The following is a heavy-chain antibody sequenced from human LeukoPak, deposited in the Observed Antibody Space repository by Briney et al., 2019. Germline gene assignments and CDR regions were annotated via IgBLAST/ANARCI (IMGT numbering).Heavy chain of an antibody. Sequence: GGSLRLSCAASGFTFSSYWMHWVRQAPGKGLVGVSRINTDGSSTSYADSVKGRFTISRDNAKNTLYLQMNSLRAEDTAVYYCARSGKAPTVSSQYYYYYYMDVWGKGTTVTVSS. J-gene: IGHJ6*03. D-gene: IGHD4-11*01. CDR2: INTDGSST. CDR3: ARSGKAPTVSSQYYYYYYMDV. V-gene: IGHV3-74*01. CDR1: GFTFSSYW.